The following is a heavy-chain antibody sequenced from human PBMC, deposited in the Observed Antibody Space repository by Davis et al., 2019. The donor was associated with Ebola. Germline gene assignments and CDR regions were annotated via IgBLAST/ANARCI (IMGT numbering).Heavy chain of an antibody. V-gene: IGHV1-69*13. CDR1: GGTFSSYA. D-gene: IGHD2-15*01. CDR2: IIPIFGTA. Sequence: SVKVSCKASGGTFSSYAISWVRQAPGQGLEWMGGIIPIFGTANYAQKFQGRVTITADESTSTAYMELSSLRSEDTAVYYCARESVDIVVVVAATDYYYYGMDVWGQGTTVTVSS. CDR3: ARESVDIVVVVAATDYYYYGMDV. J-gene: IGHJ6*02.